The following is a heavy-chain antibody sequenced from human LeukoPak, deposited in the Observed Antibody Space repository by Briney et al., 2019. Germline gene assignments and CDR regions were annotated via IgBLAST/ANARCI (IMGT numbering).Heavy chain of an antibody. V-gene: IGHV4-59*01. CDR1: GGSISSYY. Sequence: SESLSLTCTVSGGSISSYYWSWIRQPPGKGLEWIWYIYYSGSTNYNPSLKSGVTISVDTSKNQFSLKLSSVTAADTAVYYSARDSAAAGTLDYWGQGTLVTVSS. D-gene: IGHD6-13*01. CDR2: IYYSGST. CDR3: ARDSAAAGTLDY. J-gene: IGHJ4*02.